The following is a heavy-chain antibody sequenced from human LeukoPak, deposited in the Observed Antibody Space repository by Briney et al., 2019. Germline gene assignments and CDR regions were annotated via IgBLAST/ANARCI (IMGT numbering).Heavy chain of an antibody. J-gene: IGHJ3*01. D-gene: IGHD5-12*01. V-gene: IGHV3-66*01. CDR1: GFTVSSNY. Sequence: GGSLRLSCSASGFTVSSNYMSWVRQAPGKGLEWVSVLYTGGTTYYADSVKGRFTISRDNSKNTVYLDMNSLRAEDTAVYHCARAVDIVATTPFDLWGQGTMVTVSS. CDR3: ARAVDIVATTPFDL. CDR2: LYTGGTT.